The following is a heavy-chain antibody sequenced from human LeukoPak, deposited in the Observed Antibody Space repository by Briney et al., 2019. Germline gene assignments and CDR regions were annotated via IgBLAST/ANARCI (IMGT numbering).Heavy chain of an antibody. D-gene: IGHD4-17*01. CDR2: VHYSGST. V-gene: IGHV4-59*08. CDR1: GGSISPYY. Sequence: SETLSLTCTVSGGSISPYYWSWSRQSPGKGLEWIGYVHYSGSTKYNPSLKSRVTISPDTSKNQFSLRLSSVSAADTAVYYCARNYKSTGTTVFDYWGQETLVT. CDR3: ARNYKSTGTTVFDY. J-gene: IGHJ4*02.